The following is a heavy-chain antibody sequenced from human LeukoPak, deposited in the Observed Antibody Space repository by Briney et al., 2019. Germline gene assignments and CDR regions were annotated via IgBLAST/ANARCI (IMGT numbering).Heavy chain of an antibody. D-gene: IGHD3-10*01. CDR2: IYYSGST. CDR3: ARAPGIEMVGGAIMIPLTLDY. Sequence: SETLSLTCTVSGGSISSSSYYWGWIRQPPGKGLEWIGSIYYSGSTYYNPSLKSRVTMSADTSKNQFSLTLRSVTAADTAVYYCARAPGIEMVGGAIMIPLTLDYWGQGILVTVSS. J-gene: IGHJ4*02. V-gene: IGHV4-39*07. CDR1: GGSISSSSYY.